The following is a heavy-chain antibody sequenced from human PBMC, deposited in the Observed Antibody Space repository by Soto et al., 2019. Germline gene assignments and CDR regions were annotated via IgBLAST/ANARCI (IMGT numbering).Heavy chain of an antibody. CDR1: GGTFNSYG. D-gene: IGHD2-21*02. CDR3: GRGGYCGGDCNTFPPIDY. J-gene: IGHJ4*02. CDR2: IIPVFGRT. V-gene: IGHV1-69*01. Sequence: QVHLVQSGAEVKKPGSSVKVSCKASGGTFNSYGVSWVRQAPGQGLEWRGGIIPVFGRTKNAQRFQGRVTITAVERTSKVYMELSSLRSEDPAVYYCGRGGYCGGDCNTFPPIDYWGQGTLVSVSS.